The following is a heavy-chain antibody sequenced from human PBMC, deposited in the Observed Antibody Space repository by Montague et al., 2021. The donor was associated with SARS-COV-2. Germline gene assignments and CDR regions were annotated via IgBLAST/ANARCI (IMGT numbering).Heavy chain of an antibody. CDR3: ARGERGAWYNHYFDY. V-gene: IGHV4-59*13. CDR2: VYYSGST. D-gene: IGHD6-19*01. Sequence: SETLSLTCTVSGDSISIYYWSWIRQPPGQGLEWIGYVYYSGSTNYNPSPRSRVTISVDTPKNQFSLKLMSVTAADTAVYYCARGERGAWYNHYFDYWGQGALVTVSS. J-gene: IGHJ4*02. CDR1: GDSISIYY.